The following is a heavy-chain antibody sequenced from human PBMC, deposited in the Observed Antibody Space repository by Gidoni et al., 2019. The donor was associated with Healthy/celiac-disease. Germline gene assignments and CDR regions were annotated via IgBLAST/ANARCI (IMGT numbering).Heavy chain of an antibody. V-gene: IGHV1-69*01. CDR1: GGTFSTYA. CDR2: IIPIFGTA. D-gene: IGHD4-17*01. Sequence: QVQLVQSGAEVKKPGSSGKVSCKASGGTFSTYAISWVRQAPGQGLEWMGGIIPIFGTANYAQKFQGRVTITADESTSTAYMELSSLRSEDTAVYYCASGGWGTVTTIFNWFDPWGQGTLVTVSS. CDR3: ASGGWGTVTTIFNWFDP. J-gene: IGHJ5*02.